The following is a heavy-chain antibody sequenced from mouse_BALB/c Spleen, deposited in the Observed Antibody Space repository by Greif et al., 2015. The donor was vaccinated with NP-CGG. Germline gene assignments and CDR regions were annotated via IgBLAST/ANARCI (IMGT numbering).Heavy chain of an antibody. D-gene: IGHD1-2*01. CDR3: ARWGLRLLYYFDY. CDR2: INPSTGYT. CDR1: GYTFTSYW. Sequence: VQLQQSGAELAKPGASVKMSCKASGYTFTSYWMHWVKQRPGQGLEWIGYINPSTGYTEYNQKFKDKATLTADKSSSTAYMQLSSLTSEDSAVYYCARWGLRLLYYFDYWGQSTTLTVSS. V-gene: IGHV1-7*01. J-gene: IGHJ2*01.